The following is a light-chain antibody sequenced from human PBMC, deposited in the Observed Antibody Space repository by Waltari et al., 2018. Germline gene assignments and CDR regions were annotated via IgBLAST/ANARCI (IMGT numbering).Light chain of an antibody. CDR2: GRR. CDR3: NSRDSSGNHLV. J-gene: IGLJ2*01. Sequence: SSELTQDPAVSVALGQTVTITCQGDSLRSYYANWYQQKPGQGPVLVIYGRRRRPAGIPDRFSGSNSGNTASLTITGAQAEDEADYYCNSRDSSGNHLVFGGGTKVTVL. V-gene: IGLV3-19*01. CDR1: SLRSYY.